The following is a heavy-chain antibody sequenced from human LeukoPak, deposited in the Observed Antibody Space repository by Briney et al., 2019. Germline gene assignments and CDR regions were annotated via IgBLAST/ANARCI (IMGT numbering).Heavy chain of an antibody. Sequence: PGGSLRLSCAASGFTFSSYVMHWVRQAPGKGLEWVAFIRYDGSNKYYADSVKGRFTISRDNSKNTLYLQMNSLRAEDTAVYYCAKGDLYYFDYWGQGTLVTVSS. CDR2: IRYDGSNK. J-gene: IGHJ4*02. CDR3: AKGDLYYFDY. V-gene: IGHV3-30*02. CDR1: GFTFSSYV. D-gene: IGHD2-21*02.